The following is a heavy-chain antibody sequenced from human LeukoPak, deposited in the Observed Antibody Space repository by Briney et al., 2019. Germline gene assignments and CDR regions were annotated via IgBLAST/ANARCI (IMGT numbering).Heavy chain of an antibody. Sequence: TGGSLRLSCAASGFTFSSYAMSWVRQAPGEGLEWVSAISGSGGSTYYADSVKGRFTISRDNSKNTLYLQMNSLRAEDTAVYYCAKAPQPPFDYWGQGTLVTVSS. CDR1: GFTFSSYA. J-gene: IGHJ4*02. V-gene: IGHV3-23*01. D-gene: IGHD2-2*01. CDR3: AKAPQPPFDY. CDR2: ISGSGGST.